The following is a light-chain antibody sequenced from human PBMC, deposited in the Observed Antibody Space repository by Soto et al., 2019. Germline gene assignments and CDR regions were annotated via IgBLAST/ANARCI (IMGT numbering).Light chain of an antibody. J-gene: IGKJ2*01. Sequence: ETVMTQSPATLSVSPGERATLSCRASQSVSSNLAWYQQTPGQAPRLLIFAASTRATGIPARFSGSGSGTEFTLTISSLPSEDFAVYYCQQYNDWPRTFGQGTNLQI. CDR3: QQYNDWPRT. V-gene: IGKV3-15*01. CDR2: AAS. CDR1: QSVSSN.